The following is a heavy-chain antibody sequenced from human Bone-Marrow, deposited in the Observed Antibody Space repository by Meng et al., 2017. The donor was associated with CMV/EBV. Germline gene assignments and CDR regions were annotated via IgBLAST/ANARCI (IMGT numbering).Heavy chain of an antibody. D-gene: IGHD2-2*01. CDR2: IRYDGSNK. V-gene: IGHV3-30*02. Sequence: GGSLRLSCAASGFTFSSYGMHWVRQAPGKGLEWVAFIRYDGSNKYYADSVKGRFTISRDNSKNTLYLQMNSLRAEDTAVYYCAKVGDIVVVPAANYFAYWGQGQLVYVDS. CDR1: GFTFSSYG. CDR3: AKVGDIVVVPAANYFAY. J-gene: IGHJ4*02.